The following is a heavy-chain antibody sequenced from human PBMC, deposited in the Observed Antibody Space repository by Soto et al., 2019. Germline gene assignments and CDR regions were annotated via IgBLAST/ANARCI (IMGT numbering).Heavy chain of an antibody. CDR3: ARATLIAARPIGEAFDI. CDR2: IIPIFGTA. CDR1: GGTFSSYA. V-gene: IGHV1-69*13. D-gene: IGHD6-6*01. Sequence: SVKVSCKASGGTFSSYAIRWVRQAPGQGLEWMGGIIPIFGTANYAQKFQGRVTITADESTSTAYMELSSLRSEDTAVYYCARATLIAARPIGEAFDIWGQGTMVTVSS. J-gene: IGHJ3*02.